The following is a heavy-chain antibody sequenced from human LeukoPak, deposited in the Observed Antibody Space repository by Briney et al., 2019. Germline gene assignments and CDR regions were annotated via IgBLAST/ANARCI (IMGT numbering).Heavy chain of an antibody. CDR3: ARKRLADLGDDTSFGGTPFDS. CDR1: GFTFKTYH. V-gene: IGHV3-48*03. D-gene: IGHD3-16*01. Sequence: PGRSLRLSCVASGFTFKTYHMNWVRQAPGKGLEWLSGITSGASVIYYADSVKGRFTISRDDAMNSVLLQMSGLTVDDTAVYYCARKRLADLGDDTSFGGTPFDSWGQGTLVIVSS. CDR2: ITSGASVI. J-gene: IGHJ4*02.